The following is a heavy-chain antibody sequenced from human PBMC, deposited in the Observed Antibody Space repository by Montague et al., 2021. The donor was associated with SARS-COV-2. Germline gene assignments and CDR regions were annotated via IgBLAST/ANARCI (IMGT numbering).Heavy chain of an antibody. CDR1: GDSVSSNSAA. J-gene: IGHJ6*02. Sequence: CAISGDSVSSNSAASDWHTHSPSTPLDWLCRPYYRSKWYNDYAVSVKSRITINPDTSKNQFSLQLNSVTPEDTAVYYCAGDTRIRLWFDRDYYYGMDVWGQGTTVTV. CDR2: PYYRSKWYN. CDR3: AGDTRIRLWFDRDYYYGMDV. D-gene: IGHD5-18*01. V-gene: IGHV6-1*01.